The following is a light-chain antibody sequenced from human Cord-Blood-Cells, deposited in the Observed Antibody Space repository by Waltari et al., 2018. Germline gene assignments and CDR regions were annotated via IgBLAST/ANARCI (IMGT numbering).Light chain of an antibody. V-gene: IGLV2-18*02. CDR2: EVS. Sequence: QSALTQPPSVSGSPGQSVTISCTGTRSDVGSYNRVSWYQQPPGTAPKLMIYEVSNRPSGVPDRFSGSKSGNTASLTISGLQAEDEADYYCSSYTSSSTFDVVFGGGTKLTVL. J-gene: IGLJ2*01. CDR3: SSYTSSSTFDVV. CDR1: RSDVGSYNR.